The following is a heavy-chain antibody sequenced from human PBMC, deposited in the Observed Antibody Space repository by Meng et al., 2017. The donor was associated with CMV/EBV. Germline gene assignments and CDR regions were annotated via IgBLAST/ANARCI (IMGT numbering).Heavy chain of an antibody. J-gene: IGHJ4*02. CDR1: GFTFSSHW. Sequence: VLVGEAGGWGVQVGGVLRLPCAVAGFTFSSHWQHLVRQAPGKGLEWVAFIRYDCSKKYYADSVQGRFTISRDNSKNTLYLQMNSLRAEETAVYYCAKEVVAGYFEYWGQGTLVTVSS. CDR3: AKEVVAGYFEY. CDR2: IRYDCSKK. D-gene: IGHD6-19*01. V-gene: IGHV3-30*02.